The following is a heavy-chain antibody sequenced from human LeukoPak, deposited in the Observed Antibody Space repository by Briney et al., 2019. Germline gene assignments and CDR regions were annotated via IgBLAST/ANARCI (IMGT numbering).Heavy chain of an antibody. J-gene: IGHJ4*02. CDR1: GFTFSTYW. Sequence: GSLRLSCAASGFTFSTYWMHWVRQAPGKGLVWVSRINTDGSTTTYADSVKGRFTISRDNAKNTLYLQMNSLRAEDTAVYICARGAPADYWGQGTLVTVSS. CDR3: ARGAPADY. CDR2: INTDGSTT. V-gene: IGHV3-74*01. D-gene: IGHD2-2*01.